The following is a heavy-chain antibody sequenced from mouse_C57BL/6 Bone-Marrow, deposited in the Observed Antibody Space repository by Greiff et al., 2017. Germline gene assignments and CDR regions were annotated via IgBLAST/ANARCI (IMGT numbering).Heavy chain of an antibody. CDR2: IRSKSNNYAT. V-gene: IGHV10-1*01. J-gene: IGHJ4*01. Sequence: EVKLVESGGGLVQPKGSLKLSCAASGFSFNTYAMNWVRQAPGKGLEWVARIRSKSNNYATYYADSVKDRFTISRDDSESMLYLQMNNLKTEDTAMYYCVRQRHTRDYAMDYCGQGTSVTVSS. CDR1: GFSFNTYA. D-gene: IGHD6-1*01. CDR3: VRQRHTRDYAMDY.